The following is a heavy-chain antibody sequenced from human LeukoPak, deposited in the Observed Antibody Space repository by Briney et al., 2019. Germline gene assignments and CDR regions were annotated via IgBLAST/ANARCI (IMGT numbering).Heavy chain of an antibody. CDR2: ISYDGSNK. CDR3: ARGDPKRDLPAATGALFDY. CDR1: GFTFSSYA. J-gene: IGHJ4*02. V-gene: IGHV3-30-3*01. Sequence: GGSLRLSCAASGFTFSSYAMHWVRQAPGKGLEWVAVISYDGSNKYYADSVKGRFTISRDNSKNTLYLQMNSLRDEDTAVYYCARGDPKRDLPAATGALFDYWGQGTLVTVSS. D-gene: IGHD2-2*01.